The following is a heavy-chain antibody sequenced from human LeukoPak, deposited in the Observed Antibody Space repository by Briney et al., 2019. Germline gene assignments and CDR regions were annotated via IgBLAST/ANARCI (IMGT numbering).Heavy chain of an antibody. CDR1: GFSINNYW. CDR2: IKGDASEK. CDR3: AKGGYGI. Sequence: GGSLRLSCAVSGFSINNYWMTWYRQAPGKGLECVAHIKGDASEKHYVDSVKGRFTISRDNSKNTLYLQMNSLRAEDTAVYYCAKGGYGIGGQGTLVTVSS. J-gene: IGHJ4*02. D-gene: IGHD5-12*01. V-gene: IGHV3-7*03.